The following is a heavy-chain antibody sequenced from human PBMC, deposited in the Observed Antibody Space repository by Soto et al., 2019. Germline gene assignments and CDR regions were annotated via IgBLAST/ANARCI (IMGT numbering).Heavy chain of an antibody. CDR3: VRLVTKYYYGMAV. CDR2: IDPSDSYT. Sequence: GESLKISCKCSGYSFTSYWISWVRQMPGKGLEWMGRIDPSDSYTNYSPSFQGHVTISADKSISTAYLQWSSLKASDTAMYYLVRLVTKYYYGMAVPARGTSDTVSS. CDR1: GYSFTSYW. J-gene: IGHJ6*02. D-gene: IGHD6-6*01. V-gene: IGHV5-10-1*01.